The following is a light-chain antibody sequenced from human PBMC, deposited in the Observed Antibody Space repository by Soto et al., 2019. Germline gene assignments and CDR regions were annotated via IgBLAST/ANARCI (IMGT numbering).Light chain of an antibody. Sequence: QSALTQPPSASGSPGQSVTISCTGTSSDVGGYNYVSWYQHHPGKAPKLMIYDVSKRPSGVPDRFSGSKSGNTASLTVSGLQAEDEADYYYSSYAGTNIPYVFGTGTKLTVL. CDR1: SSDVGGYNY. CDR3: SSYAGTNIPYV. J-gene: IGLJ1*01. CDR2: DVS. V-gene: IGLV2-8*01.